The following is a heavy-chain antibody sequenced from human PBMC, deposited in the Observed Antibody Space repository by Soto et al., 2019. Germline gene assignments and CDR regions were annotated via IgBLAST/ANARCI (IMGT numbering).Heavy chain of an antibody. CDR2: INPGYPAGRST. V-gene: IGHV1-46*01. J-gene: IGHJ6*02. D-gene: IGHD1-26*01. CDR3: AVEAIVAGATAGMDV. CDR1: GYTLTTFF. Sequence: QVQLVQSGAEVKKPGASVKVSCKASGYTLTTFFMHWVRQAPGQGLEWMGVINPGYPAGRSTTYAQKVQGIVTMTTGTSTSTVYMERSRLRSDYTAVYYCAVEAIVAGATAGMDVWGQRTTVNVSS.